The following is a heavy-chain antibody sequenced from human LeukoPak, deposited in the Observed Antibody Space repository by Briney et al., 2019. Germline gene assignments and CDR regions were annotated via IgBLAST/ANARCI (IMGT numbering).Heavy chain of an antibody. CDR3: TTYYDGRGDY. J-gene: IGHJ4*02. Sequence: PGGSLRLSCAASGFTFNKAWMDWVRQGPGKGLEWSVRILRKTDRVTTDHAAPVTGRSTISRDNTKNTLYLQMNSLQSEDTAVYYCTTYYDGRGDYWGQGTLVTVSS. CDR1: GFTFNKAW. D-gene: IGHD3-22*01. CDR2: ILRKTDRVTT. V-gene: IGHV3-15*01.